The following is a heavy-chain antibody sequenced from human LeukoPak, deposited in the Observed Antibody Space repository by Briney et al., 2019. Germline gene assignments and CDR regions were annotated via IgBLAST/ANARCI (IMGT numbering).Heavy chain of an antibody. CDR2: IKQDGSEK. CDR3: ARDSLGSGSYYKGYYYYGMDI. CDR1: GFTFSRYG. Sequence: AGSLRLSCAASGFTFSRYGMHWVRQAPGKGLEWEANIKQDGSEKYYVDSVKGRFTISRDNAKNSLYLQMNSLRAEDTAVYYCARDSLGSGSYYKGYYYYGMDIWGQGTTVTVSS. D-gene: IGHD3-10*01. V-gene: IGHV3-7*01. J-gene: IGHJ6*02.